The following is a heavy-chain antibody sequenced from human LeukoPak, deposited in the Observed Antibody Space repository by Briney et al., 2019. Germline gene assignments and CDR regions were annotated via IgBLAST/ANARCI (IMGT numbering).Heavy chain of an antibody. CDR1: GFTFSVYW. J-gene: IGHJ3*02. CDR2: ITDDGTR. V-gene: IGHV3-74*03. CDR3: ARDRWGERAFDT. Sequence: PGGSLRLSCAASGFTFSVYWMHWVRQTPEKGLVWVSHITDDGTRTYADSVKGRFTISRDNAKNTVYLQMNSLRAEDTGMYFGARDRWGERAFDTWGQGTMVTVSS. D-gene: IGHD7-27*01.